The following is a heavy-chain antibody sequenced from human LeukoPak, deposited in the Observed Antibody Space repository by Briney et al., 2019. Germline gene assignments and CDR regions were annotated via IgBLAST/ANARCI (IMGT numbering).Heavy chain of an antibody. CDR3: ARAVSVYYDSSGYWEVYFDY. CDR2: INHSGST. D-gene: IGHD3-22*01. J-gene: IGHJ4*02. CDR1: GGSFSGYY. Sequence: SETLSLTCAVYGGSFSGYYWSWIRQPPGKGLEWIGEINHSGSTNYNPSLKSRVTISVDTSKTQFSLKLSSVTAADTAVYYCARAVSVYYDSSGYWEVYFDYWGQGTLVTVSS. V-gene: IGHV4-34*01.